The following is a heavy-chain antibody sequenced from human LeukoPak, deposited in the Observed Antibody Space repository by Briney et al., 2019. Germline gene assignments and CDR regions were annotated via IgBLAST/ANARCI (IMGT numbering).Heavy chain of an antibody. V-gene: IGHV1-69*06. CDR2: IIPIFGTA. Sequence: ASVKVSCKASGGTFSSYAISWVRQAPGQGLEWMGRIIPIFGTANYAQKFQGRVTITADKSTSTAYMELSSLRSEDTAVYYCARDRFGGEQNWGQGTPVTVSS. CDR1: GGTFSSYA. J-gene: IGHJ4*02. CDR3: ARDRFGGEQN. D-gene: IGHD3-16*01.